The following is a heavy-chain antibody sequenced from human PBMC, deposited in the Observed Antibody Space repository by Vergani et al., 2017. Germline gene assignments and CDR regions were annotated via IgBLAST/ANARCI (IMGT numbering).Heavy chain of an antibody. CDR2: NYYSGST. J-gene: IGHJ6*03. Sequence: QLQLQESDPGLVKPSETLSLTCTVSGGSIRSTFYYWGWIRQPPGKGLEWIGTNYYSGSTYYNPSLKSRVTISVDTSKNQFSLKLNSMTAADTAVYYCARHKEQLVPGNYYYYYYMDVWGKGTTVTVSS. D-gene: IGHD6-13*01. CDR1: GGSIRSTFYY. V-gene: IGHV4-39*01. CDR3: ARHKEQLVPGNYYYYYYMDV.